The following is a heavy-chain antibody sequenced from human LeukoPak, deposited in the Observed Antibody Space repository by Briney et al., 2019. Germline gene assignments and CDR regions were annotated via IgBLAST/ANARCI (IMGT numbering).Heavy chain of an antibody. CDR2: ISSSGSTI. CDR1: GFTFSSYE. Sequence: PGGSLRLSCAASGFTFSSYEMNWVRQAPGKGLEWVSYISSSGSTIYYADSVKGRCTISRDNAKNSLYLQMNSLRAEDTAVYYCARDGVLRHFDWLYYFDYWGQGTLVTVSS. CDR3: ARDGVLRHFDWLYYFDY. D-gene: IGHD3-9*01. V-gene: IGHV3-48*03. J-gene: IGHJ4*02.